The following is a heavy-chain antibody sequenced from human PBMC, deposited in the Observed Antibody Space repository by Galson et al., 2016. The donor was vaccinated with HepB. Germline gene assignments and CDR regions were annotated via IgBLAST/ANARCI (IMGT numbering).Heavy chain of an antibody. J-gene: IGHJ1*01. D-gene: IGHD2-15*01. Sequence: SLRLSCAVSGFSVSDNYMSWVRQAPGKGLEWVSMIYSGERTHHADSVKGRFTISRDNTKNTVYLQMNSLRVEDTAIYYCATRLGYCRGGTCFGKYWGQGSLVIVSS. CDR2: IYSGERT. CDR1: GFSVSDNY. V-gene: IGHV3-53*01. CDR3: ATRLGYCRGGTCFGKY.